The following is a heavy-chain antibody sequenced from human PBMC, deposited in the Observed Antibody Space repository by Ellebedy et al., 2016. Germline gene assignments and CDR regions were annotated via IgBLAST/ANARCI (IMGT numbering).Heavy chain of an antibody. CDR2: ISSSSSTI. J-gene: IGHJ6*02. CDR3: AREYSSGYFYYGMDV. D-gene: IGHD3-22*01. Sequence: GGSLRLSCAASGFTFSSYSMNWVRQAPGKGLEWVSYISSSSSTIYCADSVKGRFTISRGNAKNSLYLQMNSLRAEDTAVYYCAREYSSGYFYYGMDVWGQGTTVTVSS. V-gene: IGHV3-48*04. CDR1: GFTFSSYS.